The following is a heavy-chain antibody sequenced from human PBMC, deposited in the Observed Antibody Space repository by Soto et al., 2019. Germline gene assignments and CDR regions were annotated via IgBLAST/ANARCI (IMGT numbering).Heavy chain of an antibody. J-gene: IGHJ3*02. CDR2: IWYDGSNK. CDR3: ARDLSGDYGALDT. V-gene: IGHV3-33*01. CDR1: GFTFSSYG. D-gene: IGHD4-17*01. Sequence: QVQLVESGGGVVQPGRSLRLSCAPSGFTFSSYGMHWARQAPGKGLEWVAVIWYDGSNKVYADSVKGRFTISRDNSKNTLYLQMNSLRAEETAVYYCARDLSGDYGALDTWGQGTMVTVSS.